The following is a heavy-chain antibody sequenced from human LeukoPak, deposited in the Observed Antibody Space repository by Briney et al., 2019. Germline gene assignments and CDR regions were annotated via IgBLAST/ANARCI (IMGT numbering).Heavy chain of an antibody. D-gene: IGHD1-26*01. Sequence: GGSLRLSCAASGFTVSSNYMSWVRQAPGKGLEWVSVIYSGGSTYYADSVKGRFTISRDNSKNTLYLQMNSLRAEDTAVYYCAREYSGSYYGYYYYYYMDVWGKGTTVTVSS. CDR1: GFTVSSNY. V-gene: IGHV3-53*01. CDR3: AREYSGSYYGYYYYYYMDV. J-gene: IGHJ6*03. CDR2: IYSGGST.